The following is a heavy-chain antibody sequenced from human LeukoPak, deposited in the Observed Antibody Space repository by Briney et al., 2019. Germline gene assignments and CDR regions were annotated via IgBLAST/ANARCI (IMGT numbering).Heavy chain of an antibody. D-gene: IGHD3-9*01. V-gene: IGHV4-34*01. Sequence: SETLSLTCAVYGGSFSGYYWSWIRQPPGKGLEWIGDINHSGSTNYNPSLKSRVTISVDTSKNQFSLKLSSVTAADTAVYYCARGPPIPLLRYFDWLTDSWGQGTLVTVSS. CDR2: INHSGST. CDR3: ARGPPIPLLRYFDWLTDS. J-gene: IGHJ5*01. CDR1: GGSFSGYY.